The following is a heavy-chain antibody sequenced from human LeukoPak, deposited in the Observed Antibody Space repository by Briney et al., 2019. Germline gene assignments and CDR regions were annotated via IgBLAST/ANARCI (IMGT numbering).Heavy chain of an antibody. J-gene: IGHJ4*02. D-gene: IGHD3-10*01. Sequence: GGSLRLSCAASGFAFRSHSMNWVRQAPGMGPEWLALITSDEGTHYADSVKGRFTISRDNAKNSLFLQMNNLRPEDTSVYYCARDFPDGSRNWGFDYWGQGIWVTVSP. CDR2: ITSDEGT. CDR3: ARDFPDGSRNWGFDY. CDR1: GFAFRSHS. V-gene: IGHV3-48*04.